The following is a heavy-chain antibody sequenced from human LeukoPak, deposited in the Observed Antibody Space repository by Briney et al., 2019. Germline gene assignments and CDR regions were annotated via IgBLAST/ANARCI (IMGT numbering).Heavy chain of an antibody. D-gene: IGHD2-2*03. Sequence: ASVKVSCKASGYTFTSYGISWVRQAPGQGLEWMGWISAYNGNTNYAQKLQGRVTMTTDKSTSTAYMELRSLRSDDTAVYYCARDGYCSSTSCYCYYYYYGMDVWGQGTTVTVSS. CDR2: ISAYNGNT. CDR3: ARDGYCSSTSCYCYYYYYGMDV. CDR1: GYTFTSYG. V-gene: IGHV1-18*01. J-gene: IGHJ6*02.